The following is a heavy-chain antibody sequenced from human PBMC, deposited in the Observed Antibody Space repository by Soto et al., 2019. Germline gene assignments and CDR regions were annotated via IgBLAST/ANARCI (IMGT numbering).Heavy chain of an antibody. CDR2: ITGSGTTT. Sequence: SGFTFSTYAMTWVRQAPGKGLEWVSAITGSGTTTYYADSVKGRFTISRDNSKNTLYLQMNSLRAEDTAVYYCAKYAYDIVVVPAAELDYWGQGTLVTVSS. D-gene: IGHD2-2*01. CDR3: AKYAYDIVVVPAAELDY. V-gene: IGHV3-23*01. J-gene: IGHJ4*02. CDR1: GFTFSTYA.